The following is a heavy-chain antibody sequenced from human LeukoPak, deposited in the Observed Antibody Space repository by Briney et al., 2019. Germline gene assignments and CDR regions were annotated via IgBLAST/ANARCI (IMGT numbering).Heavy chain of an antibody. CDR1: GGTFSSYA. Sequence: SVKVSCKASGGTFSSYAISWVRQAPGQGLEWMGGIIPIFGTANYAQKFQGRVTITTDESTSTAYMELSSLRSEDTAVYYCASRGGYYDSSGVVPRSNWFDPWGQGTLVTVSS. V-gene: IGHV1-69*05. CDR3: ASRGGYYDSSGVVPRSNWFDP. J-gene: IGHJ5*02. D-gene: IGHD3-22*01. CDR2: IIPIFGTA.